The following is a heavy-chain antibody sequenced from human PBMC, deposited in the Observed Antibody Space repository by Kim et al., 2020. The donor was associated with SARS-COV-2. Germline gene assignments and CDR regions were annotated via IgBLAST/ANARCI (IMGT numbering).Heavy chain of an antibody. CDR1: GFTFSSYA. CDR2: ISGSGGST. J-gene: IGHJ4*02. CDR3: AKDQGLLPIARPFDY. V-gene: IGHV3-23*01. Sequence: GGSLRLSCAASGFTFSSYAMSWVRQAPGKGLEWVSAISGSGGSTYYADPVKGRFTISRDNSKNTLYLQMNSLRAEDTAVYYCAKDQGLLPIARPFDYWGQGTLVTVSS. D-gene: IGHD1-26*01.